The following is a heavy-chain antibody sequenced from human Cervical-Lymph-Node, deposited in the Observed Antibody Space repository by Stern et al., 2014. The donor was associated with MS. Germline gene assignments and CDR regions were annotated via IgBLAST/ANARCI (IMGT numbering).Heavy chain of an antibody. CDR1: GFAFDKFA. D-gene: IGHD3-10*01. V-gene: IGHV3-30*14. J-gene: IGHJ4*02. Sequence: QVQLVESGGGVVHPGMSLRLSCVTSGFAFDKFAIHWVRQAPGKGLEWVAVISYDYATKLYADCLDGLFTLSIDYSKNTVFLQMNNLKGEDTALYFCSRIPFGSGTLDYWVQGTRVTVSS. CDR3: SRIPFGSGTLDY. CDR2: ISYDYATK.